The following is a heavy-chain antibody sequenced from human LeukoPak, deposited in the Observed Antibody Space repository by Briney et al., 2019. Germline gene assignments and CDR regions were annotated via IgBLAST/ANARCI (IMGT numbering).Heavy chain of an antibody. CDR3: ARADCSSTSRYRSYYYYMDV. D-gene: IGHD2-2*02. J-gene: IGHJ6*03. CDR2: IYYSGST. CDR1: GGSISSYY. Sequence: SETLSLTCTVSGGSISSYYWSWIRQPPGKGLEWIGYIYYSGSTNYNPSLKSRVTISVDTSKNQFSLKLSSVTAADTAVYYCARADCSSTSRYRSYYYYMDVWGKGTTVTVSS. V-gene: IGHV4-59*01.